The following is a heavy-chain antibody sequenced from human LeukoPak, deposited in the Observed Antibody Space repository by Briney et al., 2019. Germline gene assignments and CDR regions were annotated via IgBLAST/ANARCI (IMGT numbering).Heavy chain of an antibody. V-gene: IGHV3-11*01. Sequence: GGSLRLSCTASGFTFGDYAMSWVRQAPGKGLEWVSYISSSGSTIYYADSVKGRFTISRDNAKNSLYLQMNSLRAEDTAVYYCARDGPYDYEFDAFDIWGQGTMVTVSS. J-gene: IGHJ3*02. D-gene: IGHD4-17*01. CDR3: ARDGPYDYEFDAFDI. CDR2: ISSSGSTI. CDR1: GFTFGDYA.